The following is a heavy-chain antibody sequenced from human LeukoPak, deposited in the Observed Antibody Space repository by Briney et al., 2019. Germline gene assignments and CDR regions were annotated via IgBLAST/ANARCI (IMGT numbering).Heavy chain of an antibody. Sequence: SETLSLTCTGSGGSVSSYYWSWIRQPPGKGLEWIGYIYNSGSTNYNPSLKSRVTMSLDTSKNHFSLKLSSVTAADTAMYYCARARRDGFNHLDYWGQGTLVTVSS. D-gene: IGHD5-24*01. J-gene: IGHJ4*02. CDR1: GGSVSSYY. CDR3: ARARRDGFNHLDY. CDR2: IYNSGST. V-gene: IGHV4-59*02.